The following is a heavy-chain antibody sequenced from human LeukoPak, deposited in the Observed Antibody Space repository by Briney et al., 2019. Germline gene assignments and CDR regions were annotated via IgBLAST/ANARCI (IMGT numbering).Heavy chain of an antibody. Sequence: PSETLSLTCAVYGGSFSGYYWSWIRQPPGKGLEWIGEINHSGSTNYNPSLKSRVTISVDTSKNQFSLKLGSVTAADTAVYYCARGKAMVRGVISYYYYYGMDVWGQGTTVTVSS. V-gene: IGHV4-34*01. CDR1: GGSFSGYY. CDR3: ARGKAMVRGVISYYYYYGMDV. J-gene: IGHJ6*02. D-gene: IGHD3-10*01. CDR2: INHSGST.